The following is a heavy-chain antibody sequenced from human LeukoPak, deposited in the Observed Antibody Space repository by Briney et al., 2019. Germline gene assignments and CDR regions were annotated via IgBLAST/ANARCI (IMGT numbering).Heavy chain of an antibody. CDR2: IIPMLGTA. J-gene: IGHJ4*02. V-gene: IGHV1-69*13. CDR1: GGTFSSYG. CDR3: ARGEGLVLRILET. Sequence: EASVKVSCKASGGTFSSYGISWVRRAPGQGLEWMGGIIPMLGTANYAQKFQDRVTFTADRSTSTAYMELSSLRSEDTAVYYCARGEGLVLRILETWGQGTLVTVSS. D-gene: IGHD3-3*01.